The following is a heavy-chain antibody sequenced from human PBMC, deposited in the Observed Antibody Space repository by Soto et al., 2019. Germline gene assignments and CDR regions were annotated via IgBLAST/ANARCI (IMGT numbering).Heavy chain of an antibody. Sequence: ASVKVSCKASGYTFTSYAMHWVRQAPGQRLEWMGWINAGNGNTKYSQKFQGRVTITRDTSASTAYMELSSLRSEDTAVYYCARDRPTPYGGSGELPTYDYWGQGTLVTVSS. J-gene: IGHJ4*02. CDR2: INAGNGNT. CDR3: ARDRPTPYGGSGELPTYDY. CDR1: GYTFTSYA. V-gene: IGHV1-3*01. D-gene: IGHD3-10*01.